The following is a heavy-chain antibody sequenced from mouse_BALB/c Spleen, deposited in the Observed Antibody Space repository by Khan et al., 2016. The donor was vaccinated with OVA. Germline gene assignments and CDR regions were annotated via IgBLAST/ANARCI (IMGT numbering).Heavy chain of an antibody. D-gene: IGHD2-3*01. Sequence: VQLQESGPGLVAPSQSLSITCTVSGFSLTSYGIHWVRQPPGKGLEWLVVIWSDGSTNYNSVLKSRLSIRKDNSTSQVFLKMNSLQTDDTAIYYCARWFDGYSSLYAMDYWGQGTSVTVSS. CDR3: ARWFDGYSSLYAMDY. CDR1: GFSLTSYG. CDR2: IWSDGST. J-gene: IGHJ4*01. V-gene: IGHV2-6*02.